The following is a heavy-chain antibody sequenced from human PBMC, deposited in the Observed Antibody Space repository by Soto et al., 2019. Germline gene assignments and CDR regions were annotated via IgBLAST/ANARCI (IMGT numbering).Heavy chain of an antibody. V-gene: IGHV1-69*01. CDR3: ARDGADLSAFDI. D-gene: IGHD3-16*01. CDR1: GGTFSSYA. CDR2: IIPIFGTA. Sequence: QVQLVQSGAEVKKPGSSVKVSCKASGGTFSSYAISWVRHAPGQGLEWMGGIIPIFGTANYAQKFQGRVTITADESTSTAYMELRSLRSEDTDVYYCARDGADLSAFDIWGQGTMVTVSS. J-gene: IGHJ3*02.